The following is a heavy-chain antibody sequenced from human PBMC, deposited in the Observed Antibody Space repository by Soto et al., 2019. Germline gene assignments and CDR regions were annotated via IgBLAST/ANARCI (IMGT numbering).Heavy chain of an antibody. V-gene: IGHV4-39*01. CDR1: GGSISSSNYY. CDR3: ATQEVGGSYVCTFDP. Sequence: PSETLSLTCTVSGGSISSSNYYWGWIRQPPGKGLEWIGSIYYSGSTYYNPSLKSRVTISVDTSKHQFSLKLSSVTAADTAVYYCATQEVGGSYVCTFDPWGQGTLVTVSS. D-gene: IGHD1-26*01. CDR2: IYYSGST. J-gene: IGHJ5*02.